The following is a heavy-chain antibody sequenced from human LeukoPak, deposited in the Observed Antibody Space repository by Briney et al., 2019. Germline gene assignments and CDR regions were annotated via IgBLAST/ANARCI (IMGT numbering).Heavy chain of an antibody. V-gene: IGHV3-23*01. CDR1: GFTFSSYA. CDR3: AKDDYYDSSGYYFWYYFDY. CDR2: ISGSGGST. D-gene: IGHD3-22*01. J-gene: IGHJ4*02. Sequence: GGSLRLSCAASGFTFSSYAMSWVRQAPGKGLEWVSAISGSGGSTYYADSVKGRFTISRDNSKNTLYLQMNSLRAEDTAVYYCAKDDYYDSSGYYFWYYFDYWGQGTLVTVSS.